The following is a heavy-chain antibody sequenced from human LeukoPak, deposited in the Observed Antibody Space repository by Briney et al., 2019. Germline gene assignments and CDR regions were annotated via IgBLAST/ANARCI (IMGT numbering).Heavy chain of an antibody. V-gene: IGHV4-39*01. Sequence: KPSETLSLTCTVSGGSISSSSYYWGWIRQPPGKGLEWIGSIYYSGSTYYNPSLKSRVTISVDTSKNQFSLKLSSVTAADTAVYYCARHDYGGNSGAFDIWGQGTMVTVSS. CDR2: IYYSGST. CDR1: GGSISSSSYY. J-gene: IGHJ3*02. CDR3: ARHDYGGNSGAFDI. D-gene: IGHD4-23*01.